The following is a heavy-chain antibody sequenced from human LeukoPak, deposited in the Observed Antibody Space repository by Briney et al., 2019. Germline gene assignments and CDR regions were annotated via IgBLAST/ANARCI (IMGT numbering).Heavy chain of an antibody. CDR2: IYHSGST. CDR1: GYSISSGYY. Sequence: PSETLSLTCTVSGYSISSGYYWGWIRQPPGKGLEWIGSIYHSGSTNYNPSLKSRVTISVDTSKNQFSLNLNSVTVADTAVYFCAEGLSGSDWLDYWGQGTLVTVSS. D-gene: IGHD1-26*01. J-gene: IGHJ4*02. CDR3: AEGLSGSDWLDY. V-gene: IGHV4-38-2*02.